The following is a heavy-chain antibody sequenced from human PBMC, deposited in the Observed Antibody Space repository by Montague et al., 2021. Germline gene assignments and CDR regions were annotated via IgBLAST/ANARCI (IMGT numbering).Heavy chain of an antibody. J-gene: IGHJ4*02. CDR1: GGAISSSSCY. D-gene: IGHD6-19*01. CDR2: IYWNDDK. V-gene: IGHV2-5*01. CDR3: ARHNSDWYSDFDY. Sequence: TLSLTCNVSGGAISSSSCYWGWIRQPPGKALEWLALIYWNDDKRYSPSLKSRLTITKDTSKNQVVLTMTNADPVDTATYYCARHNSDWYSDFDYWSQGTLVTVSS.